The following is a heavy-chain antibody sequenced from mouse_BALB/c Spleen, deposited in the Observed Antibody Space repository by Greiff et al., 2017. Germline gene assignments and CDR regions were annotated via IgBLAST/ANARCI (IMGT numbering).Heavy chain of an antibody. CDR2: IWAGGST. CDR3: ARDSFAY. V-gene: IGHV2-9*02. CDR1: GFSLTSYG. Sequence: VNVVESGPGLVAPSQSLSITCTVSGFSLTSYGVHWVRQPPGKGLEWLGVIWAGGSTNYNSALMSRLSISKDNSKSQVFLKMNSLQTDDTAMYYCARDSFAYWGQGTLVTVSA. J-gene: IGHJ3*01.